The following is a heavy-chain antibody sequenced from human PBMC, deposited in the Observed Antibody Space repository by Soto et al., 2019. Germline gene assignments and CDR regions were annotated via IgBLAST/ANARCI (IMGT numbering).Heavy chain of an antibody. J-gene: IGHJ4*02. CDR2: IWYDGSNK. CDR1: GFTFSSYG. V-gene: IGHV3-33*06. Sequence: GGSLRLSCAASGFTFSSYGMHWVRQAPDKGLEWVAVIWYDGSNKYYADSVKGRFTISRENSKNTLYLQMNRLRAEDTAVYYCANFAYSSSSLGNWGQGTLVTVS. D-gene: IGHD6-6*01. CDR3: ANFAYSSSSLGN.